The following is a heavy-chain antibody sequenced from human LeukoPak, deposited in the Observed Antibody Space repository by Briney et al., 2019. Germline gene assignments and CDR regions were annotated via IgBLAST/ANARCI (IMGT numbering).Heavy chain of an antibody. CDR3: ARLKLLWSNYFDY. CDR2: IKQDGSEK. J-gene: IGHJ4*02. D-gene: IGHD2-2*01. CDR1: GFTFSSHD. Sequence: PGGSLRLSCAASGFTFSSHDMHWVRQAPGKGLEWVANIKQDGSEKHYVDSVKGRFTISRDNAKNSLYLQMNSLRAEDTAVYYCARLKLLWSNYFDYWGQGTLVTVSS. V-gene: IGHV3-7*01.